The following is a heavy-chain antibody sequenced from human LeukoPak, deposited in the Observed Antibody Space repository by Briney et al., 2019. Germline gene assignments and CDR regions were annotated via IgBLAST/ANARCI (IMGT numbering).Heavy chain of an antibody. CDR3: ARGPPNWGYDY. J-gene: IGHJ4*02. V-gene: IGHV1-8*01. D-gene: IGHD7-27*01. CDR1: GYTFTSYD. CDR2: MSPNSGDT. Sequence: ASVKVSCTASGYTFTSYDFNWVRQATGQRPEWMGWMSPNSGDTGYAQKFQDRVTMTRNTSTSTAYMELSSLRSDDTAVYYCARGPPNWGYDYWGPGTLVTVSS.